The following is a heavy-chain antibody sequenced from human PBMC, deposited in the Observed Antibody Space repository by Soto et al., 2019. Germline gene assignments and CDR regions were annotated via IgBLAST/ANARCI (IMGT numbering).Heavy chain of an antibody. D-gene: IGHD3-9*01. CDR2: IYPGDSDT. Sequence: GESLKISCQGSGYTFSTYWIGWVRQMPGKGLESMGIIYPGDSDTTYSPSFQGRVNISADKSIRTAYLQWSSLKASDTAMYYCITGYYTWFDPWGHGTLVTVSS. V-gene: IGHV5-51*01. J-gene: IGHJ5*02. CDR3: ITGYYTWFDP. CDR1: GYTFSTYW.